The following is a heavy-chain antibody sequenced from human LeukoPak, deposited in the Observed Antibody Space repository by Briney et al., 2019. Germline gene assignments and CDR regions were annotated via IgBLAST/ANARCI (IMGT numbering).Heavy chain of an antibody. D-gene: IGHD3-10*01. CDR3: ARIYAGGSFFDY. CDR2: INYSGDT. CDR1: GSSINNYY. V-gene: IGHV4-59*08. Sequence: PSETLSLTCTVSGSSINNYYWSWIRQPLGKGLEWIGYINYSGDTNPNPSLESRVTISVDTSRKQFSLRLNSVTAADTAVYFCARIYAGGSFFDYWGQGTLVTVSS. J-gene: IGHJ4*02.